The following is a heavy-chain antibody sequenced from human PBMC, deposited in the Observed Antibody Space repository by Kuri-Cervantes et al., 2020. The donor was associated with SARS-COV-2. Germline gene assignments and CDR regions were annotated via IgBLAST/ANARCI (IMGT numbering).Heavy chain of an antibody. J-gene: IGHJ5*02. CDR2: ISYDGSNK. Sequence: GESLKISCAASGSTFSSYGIHWVRQAPGKGLEGVAVISYDGSNKYYADSVKGRFTISRDKSKNTLYLQMNSLRAEGTAEYYCAKGYSGNYYPCFDPWGQGTLVTVSS. D-gene: IGHD1-26*01. CDR3: AKGYSGNYYPCFDP. V-gene: IGHV3-30*18. CDR1: GSTFSSYG.